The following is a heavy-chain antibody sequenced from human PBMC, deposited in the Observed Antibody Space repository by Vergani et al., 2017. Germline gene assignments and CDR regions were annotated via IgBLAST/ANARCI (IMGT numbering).Heavy chain of an antibody. Sequence: QVQLVQSGAEVKKPGASVKVSCKVSGYTLTELSMHWVRQAPGKGLEWMGGFDPEDGETIYAQKFPGRVTMTEDTAKATAYMELSRLRSEDTAVYYCATEKWGNVWGSYRWGFDYWGQGTLVTVSS. CDR3: ATEKWGNVWGSYRWGFDY. CDR2: FDPEDGET. V-gene: IGHV1-24*01. CDR1: GYTLTELS. J-gene: IGHJ4*02. D-gene: IGHD3-16*02.